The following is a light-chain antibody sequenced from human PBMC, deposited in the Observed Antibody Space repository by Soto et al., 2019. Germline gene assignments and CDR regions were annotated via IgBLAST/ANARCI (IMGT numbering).Light chain of an antibody. Sequence: QSALTQPPSASGSPGQSVTISCTGTSSDVGAYNYVSWYQQHPGKAPKLMIYDVSKRPSGVPYRFSGSKSGNAASLTVSGLQGEDEADYYCCSYAGSYIVFGGGTKLTVL. V-gene: IGLV2-8*01. CDR1: SSDVGAYNY. CDR2: DVS. CDR3: CSYAGSYIV. J-gene: IGLJ2*01.